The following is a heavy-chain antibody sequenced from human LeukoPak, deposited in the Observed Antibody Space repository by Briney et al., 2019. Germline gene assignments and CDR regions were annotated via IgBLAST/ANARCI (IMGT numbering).Heavy chain of an antibody. D-gene: IGHD6-19*01. J-gene: IGHJ4*02. Sequence: ASVKVSCKASGYTFTSYDINWARQATGQGLEWMGWMNPNSGNTGYAQKFQGRVTMTRNTSISTAYMELSSLRSEDTAVYYCARVPSVVGGWYYFDYWGQGTLVTVSS. CDR1: GYTFTSYD. CDR2: MNPNSGNT. CDR3: ARVPSVVGGWYYFDY. V-gene: IGHV1-8*01.